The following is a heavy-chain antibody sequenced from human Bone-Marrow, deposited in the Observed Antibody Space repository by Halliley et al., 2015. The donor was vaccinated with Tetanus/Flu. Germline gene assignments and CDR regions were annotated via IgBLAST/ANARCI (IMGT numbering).Heavy chain of an antibody. CDR3: ARQVTQYWYFDL. J-gene: IGHJ2*01. CDR1: GFNFDTYS. D-gene: IGHD2-21*02. CDR2: ISTGSSYK. V-gene: IGHV3-21*01. Sequence: CAASGFNFDTYSMNWVRQTPGKGLEWVASISTGSSYKYYAASVKGRFTISRDNAKNSLFLQMNSLRGDDTAIYYCARQVTQYWYFDLWGRGTLVTVSS.